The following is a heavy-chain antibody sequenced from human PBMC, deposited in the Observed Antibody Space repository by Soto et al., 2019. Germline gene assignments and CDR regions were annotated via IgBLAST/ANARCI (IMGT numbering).Heavy chain of an antibody. J-gene: IGHJ4*02. D-gene: IGHD4-17*01. CDR1: GFTFSSYG. V-gene: IGHV3-33*01. Sequence: GGSLRLSCAASGFTFSSYGMHWVRQAPGKGLEWVEVIWYDGSNKYYADSVKGRFTISRDNSKNTLYLQMNSLSAEDTAVYYCARDFSDYEGFFDYWGQGTLVTVSS. CDR2: IWYDGSNK. CDR3: ARDFSDYEGFFDY.